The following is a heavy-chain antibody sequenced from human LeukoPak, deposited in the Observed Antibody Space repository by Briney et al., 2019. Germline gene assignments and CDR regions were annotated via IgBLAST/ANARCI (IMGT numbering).Heavy chain of an antibody. CDR2: IKSKTDGGTT. Sequence: GGSLRLSCAASGFTVRNNHMSWVRQAPGKGLEWVGRIKSKTDGGTTDYAAPVKGRFSISRDDSQNTVSLQMKSLKTEDTAVYYCTTDGAYYYDSSGYSRTEVFWGQGTLVTVSS. CDR3: TTDGAYYYDSSGYSRTEVF. CDR1: GFTVRNNH. V-gene: IGHV3-15*01. J-gene: IGHJ4*02. D-gene: IGHD3-22*01.